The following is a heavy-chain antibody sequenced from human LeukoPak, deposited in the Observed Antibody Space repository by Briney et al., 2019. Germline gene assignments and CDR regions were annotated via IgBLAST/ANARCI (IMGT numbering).Heavy chain of an antibody. D-gene: IGHD2-2*01. J-gene: IGHJ4*02. CDR2: IWHDGSNK. Sequence: PGGSLRLSCAASGFTFCSYGMHWVRQAPGKGLGWVAVIWHDGSNKYYTDSVKGRFTISRDNSKNTLYLQMNSLRAEDTAVYYCARDLLVVPAAMPDYWGQGTLVTVSS. CDR3: ARDLLVVPAAMPDY. V-gene: IGHV3-33*01. CDR1: GFTFCSYG.